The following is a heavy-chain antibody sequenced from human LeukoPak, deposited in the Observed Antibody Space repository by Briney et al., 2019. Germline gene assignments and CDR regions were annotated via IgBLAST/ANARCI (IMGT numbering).Heavy chain of an antibody. CDR3: ARGGSGWSNWFDP. V-gene: IGHV4-31*03. CDR1: GGSISSGGYY. J-gene: IGHJ5*02. Sequence: SQTLSLTCTVSGGSISSGGYYWSWIRQHPGKGLEWIGYIYYSGSTYYNPSLKSRVTISVDTSKNQFSLKLSSVTAADTAVYYCARGGSGWSNWFDPWGQGTLVTVSS. D-gene: IGHD6-19*01. CDR2: IYYSGST.